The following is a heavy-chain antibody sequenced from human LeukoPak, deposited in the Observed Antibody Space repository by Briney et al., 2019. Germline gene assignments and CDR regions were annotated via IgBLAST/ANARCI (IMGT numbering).Heavy chain of an antibody. J-gene: IGHJ6*03. CDR1: GGSCSGYY. CDR2: INHSGST. D-gene: IGHD6-13*01. V-gene: IGHV4-34*01. CDR3: ARGHPSCSPGYYYMDV. Sequence: SETLSLTCAVYGGSCSGYYWSWIRQPPGKGLEWIGEINHSGSTNYNPSLKSRVTISVDTSKNQFSLKLSSVTAADTAVYYCARGHPSCSPGYYYMDVWGKGTTVTVSS.